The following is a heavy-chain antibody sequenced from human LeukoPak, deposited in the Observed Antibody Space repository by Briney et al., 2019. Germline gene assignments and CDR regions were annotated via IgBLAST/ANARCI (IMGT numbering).Heavy chain of an antibody. CDR2: VYWDDDK. V-gene: IGHV2-5*02. CDR1: GFSLSTSGVG. CDR3: ARRGSGGPFDY. Sequence: SGPTLVKPTQTLTLTCTFSGFSLSTSGVGVGWVRQPPGKALEWLALVYWDDDKRYSPSLKSRLTITKNTSKNQVVLTMTNMDPADTATYYCARRGSGGPFDYWGQGTLVTVSS. J-gene: IGHJ4*02. D-gene: IGHD3-10*01.